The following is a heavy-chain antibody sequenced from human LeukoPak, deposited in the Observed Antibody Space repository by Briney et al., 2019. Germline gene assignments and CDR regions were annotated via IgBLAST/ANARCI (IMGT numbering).Heavy chain of an antibody. CDR3: VKDMEPGGSGH. CDR2: MTLDSGRI. CDR1: GFTFDKYG. J-gene: IGHJ4*02. D-gene: IGHD1-26*01. Sequence: GGSLRLSCEVSGFTFDKYGMHWVRQAPGKGLEWVSGMTLDSGRIGYADSVKGRFTISRDKAKNSVLLQMNSVRTEDTALYYCVKDMEPGGSGHWGPGTLVTVSS. V-gene: IGHV3-9*01.